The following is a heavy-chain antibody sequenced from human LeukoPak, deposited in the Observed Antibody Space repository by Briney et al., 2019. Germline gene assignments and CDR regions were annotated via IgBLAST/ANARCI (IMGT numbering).Heavy chain of an antibody. J-gene: IGHJ4*02. V-gene: IGHV1-2*04. Sequence: ASVKVSCKASGYTFTSYAMNWVRQAPGQGLEWMGWINPNSGGTNYAQKFQGWVTMTRDTSISTAYMELSRLRSDDTAVYYCARVGDGYNPGGYFDYWGQGTLVTVSS. CDR2: INPNSGGT. CDR3: ARVGDGYNPGGYFDY. D-gene: IGHD5-24*01. CDR1: GYTFTSYA.